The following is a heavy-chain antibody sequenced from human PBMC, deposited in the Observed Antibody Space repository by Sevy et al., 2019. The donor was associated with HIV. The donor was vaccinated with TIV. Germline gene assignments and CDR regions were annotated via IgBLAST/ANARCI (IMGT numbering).Heavy chain of an antibody. V-gene: IGHV1-8*01. Sequence: ASVKVSCKASGYTFTSYDINWVRQATGQGLEWMGWMNPNSGSTGYAQKFQGRVTMTRNTSINTAYMELSSLGSEDTAVYYCARVVFASSGWYYWGQGTLVTVSS. J-gene: IGHJ4*02. CDR1: GYTFTSYD. CDR3: ARVVFASSGWYY. D-gene: IGHD6-19*01. CDR2: MNPNSGST.